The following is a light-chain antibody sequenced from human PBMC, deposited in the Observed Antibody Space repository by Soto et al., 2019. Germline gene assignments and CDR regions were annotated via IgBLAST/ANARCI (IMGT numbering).Light chain of an antibody. CDR1: QLTSRY. V-gene: IGKV3-20*01. CDR2: GAS. Sequence: ENVLTQSPGTLSLSPGERATLSCRASQLTSRYLSWYQQRPGQAPRLLIYGASSRATGIPDRFSGSGSGTDFTLTISRLEPEDFATYYCQQYSTSPISFGQGTRLEIK. J-gene: IGKJ5*01. CDR3: QQYSTSPIS.